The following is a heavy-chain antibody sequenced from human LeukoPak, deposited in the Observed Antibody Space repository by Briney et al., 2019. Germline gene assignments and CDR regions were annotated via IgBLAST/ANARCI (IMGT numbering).Heavy chain of an antibody. CDR1: GYTFTGYY. CDR3: ARKFLGSRGYYFDY. J-gene: IGHJ4*02. CDR2: INPNSGGI. Sequence: ASVKVSCKASGYTFTGYYMHWVRQAPGQGLEWMGWINPNSGGINYAQKFQGRVTMTRDTSISTAYMELSRLRSDDTAVYYCARKFLGSRGYYFDYWGQGTLVTVSS. D-gene: IGHD3-10*01. V-gene: IGHV1-2*02.